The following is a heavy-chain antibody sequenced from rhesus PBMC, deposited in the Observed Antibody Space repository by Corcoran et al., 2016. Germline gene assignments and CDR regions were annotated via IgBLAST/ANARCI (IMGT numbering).Heavy chain of an antibody. CDR1: GGSISGGYD. D-gene: IGHD6-25*01. CDR2: IYGRNGTT. J-gene: IGHJ6*01. CDR3: AREEAAYGLDS. V-gene: IGHV4-76*01. Sequence: QVQLQESGPGLVKPSETLSLTCAVSGGSISGGYDWSWLRQPPGKGVEWIGYIYGRNGTTNYNPSLKSRGTISKDTSKNQVSLKLSSVTAADTAVYYCAREEAAYGLDSRGQGVVVTVSS.